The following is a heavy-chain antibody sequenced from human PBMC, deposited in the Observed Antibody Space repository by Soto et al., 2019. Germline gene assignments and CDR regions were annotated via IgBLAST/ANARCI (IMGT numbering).Heavy chain of an antibody. CDR2: FFPIFGTA. J-gene: IGHJ4*02. CDR1: GGTFSSYA. V-gene: IGHV1-69*06. CDR3: GRAPGAFSGGNPPTTPPFAS. Sequence: QVQLVQSGAEVKKPGSSVKVSCKASGGTFSSYAISWVRQAPGQGLEWMGGFFPIFGTANNAQKFQGRVRFPADKSTDTAYRGRRSLRSENTPVYSCGRAPGAFSGGNPPTTPPFASWGKGPLVP. D-gene: IGHD1-26*01.